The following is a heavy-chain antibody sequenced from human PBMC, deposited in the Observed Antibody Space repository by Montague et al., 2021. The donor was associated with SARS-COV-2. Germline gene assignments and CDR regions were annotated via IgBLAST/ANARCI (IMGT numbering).Heavy chain of an antibody. CDR2: INQSGRT. D-gene: IGHD3-10*01. V-gene: IGHV4-34*01. CDR3: ARRGGSVWGVTVSAELDY. CDR1: GGPFSGYY. J-gene: IGHJ4*02. Sequence: SETLSLTCAVYGGPFSGYYWSWIRQPPEKGLEWIGEINQSGRTNNNPSLKSRVIISVDTSKNQFSLKLSSLTAADTAVYYCARRGGSVWGVTVSAELDYWGQGILVIVSS.